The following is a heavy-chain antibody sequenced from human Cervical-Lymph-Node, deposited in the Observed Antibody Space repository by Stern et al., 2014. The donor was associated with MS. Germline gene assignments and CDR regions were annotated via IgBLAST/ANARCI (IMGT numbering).Heavy chain of an antibody. J-gene: IGHJ2*01. D-gene: IGHD1-26*01. Sequence: QVQLQESGPGLVKPSQTLSLTCSVSGDSIRGFGYYWTWIRPRPGQSLEWIGYIYYSGPTDYNPSLRSRLTISLDTSKNQFSLNLRSVTAADTAVYYCARDQPRANAHWYFDLWGPGTLVTVSS. CDR2: IYYSGPT. CDR1: GDSIRGFGYY. CDR3: ARDQPRANAHWYFDL. V-gene: IGHV4-31*03.